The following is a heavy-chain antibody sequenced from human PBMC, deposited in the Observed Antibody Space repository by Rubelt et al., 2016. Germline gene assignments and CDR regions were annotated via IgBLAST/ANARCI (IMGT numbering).Heavy chain of an antibody. J-gene: IGHJ4*02. V-gene: IGHV4-39*07. CDR2: IIHSGRT. D-gene: IGHD2/OR15-2a*01. CDR1: GGSISSSSYY. Sequence: QLQLQESGPGLVKPSETLSLTCTVSGGSISSSSYYWGWIRQPPGKGLEWIGEIIHSGRTNYNPSLKSPVTISVDPSKNQFSLKLSSVTAADTAVYYCAVSMKAQWGSYWGQGTLVTVSS. CDR3: AVSMKAQWGSY.